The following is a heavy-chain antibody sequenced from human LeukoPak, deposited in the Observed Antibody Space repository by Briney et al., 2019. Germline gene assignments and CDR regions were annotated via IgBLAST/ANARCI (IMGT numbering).Heavy chain of an antibody. J-gene: IGHJ6*02. D-gene: IGHD2-15*01. CDR3: ASLLGYCSGGSCYSNYGMDV. CDR1: GFTFSSYA. V-gene: IGHV3-23*01. Sequence: GGSLRLSCAGSGFTFSSYAMSWVRQAPGKGLEWVSAISGSGGSTSYADSVKGRFTISRDNAKNSLYLQMNSLRAEDTAVYYCASLLGYCSGGSCYSNYGMDVWGQGTTVTVSS. CDR2: ISGSGGST.